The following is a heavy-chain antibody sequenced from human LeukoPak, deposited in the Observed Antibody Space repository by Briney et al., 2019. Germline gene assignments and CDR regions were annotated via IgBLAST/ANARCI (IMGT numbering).Heavy chain of an antibody. D-gene: IGHD1-26*01. CDR1: GYSFTSYW. J-gene: IGHJ4*02. CDR3: ARQSPATTVPVFDY. Sequence: GESLKISCKGSGYSFTSYWTGWVRQMPGKGLEWMGIIYPGDSDTRYSPSFQGQVTISADTSISTAYLQWSSLKASDTAMYYCARQSPATTVPVFDYWGQGTLVTVSS. CDR2: IYPGDSDT. V-gene: IGHV5-51*01.